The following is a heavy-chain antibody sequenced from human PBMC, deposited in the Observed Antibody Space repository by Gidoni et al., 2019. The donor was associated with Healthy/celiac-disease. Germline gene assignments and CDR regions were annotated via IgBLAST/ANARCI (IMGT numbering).Heavy chain of an antibody. Sequence: EVQLVESGGGLVKPGGSLRLSCAASGFTFSRYSMNWVRQAPGKGLEWVSSISSSGSTIYYADSVKGRFTISRDNAKNSLYLQMNSLRAEDTAVYYCARDQAPYDFWSGYYLGANYYYYGMDVWGQGTTVTVSS. D-gene: IGHD3-3*01. CDR1: GFTFSRYS. CDR2: ISSSGSTI. CDR3: ARDQAPYDFWSGYYLGANYYYYGMDV. V-gene: IGHV3-21*01. J-gene: IGHJ6*02.